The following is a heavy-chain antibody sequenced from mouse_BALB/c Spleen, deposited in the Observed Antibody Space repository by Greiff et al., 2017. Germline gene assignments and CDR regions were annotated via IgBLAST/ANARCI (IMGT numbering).Heavy chain of an antibody. Sequence: EVKLMESGGGLVKPGGSLKLSCAASGFTFSSYAMSWVRQTPEKRLEWVASISSGGSTYYPDSVKGRFTISRDNARNILYLQMSSLRSEDTAMYYCAREGDYYGSSHYAMDYWGQGTSVTVSS. V-gene: IGHV5-6-5*01. D-gene: IGHD1-1*01. CDR1: GFTFSSYA. CDR2: ISSGGST. CDR3: AREGDYYGSSHYAMDY. J-gene: IGHJ4*01.